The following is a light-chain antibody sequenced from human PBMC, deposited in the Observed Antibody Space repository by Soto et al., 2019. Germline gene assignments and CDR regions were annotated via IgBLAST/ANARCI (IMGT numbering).Light chain of an antibody. CDR1: QSVTRN. CDR2: AAS. CDR3: QQYHHWPVT. J-gene: IGKJ4*01. Sequence: EIVMTQSPATLSVSPGERVTLSCRASQSVTRNLAWYQHTPGQSPRLLISAASSGATGLPSRFSGSGSGTDFTLTISILQYEDAAVYYCQQYHHWPVTFGGGTKVEIK. V-gene: IGKV3-15*01.